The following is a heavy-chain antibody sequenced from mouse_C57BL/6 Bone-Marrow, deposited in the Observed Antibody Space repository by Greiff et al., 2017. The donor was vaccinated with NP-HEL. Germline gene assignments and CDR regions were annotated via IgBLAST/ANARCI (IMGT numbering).Heavy chain of an antibody. CDR3: ARLTERPFDS. Sequence: EVMLVESGGGLVKPGGSLKLSCAASGFTFSSYTMSWVRQTPEKRLEWVATISGGGGNTYYPDSVKGRFTISSDNAKNTLYLQLRRLRSEDPALYYCARLTERPFDSGFPGPPLPLSS. J-gene: IGHJ2*01. V-gene: IGHV5-9*01. D-gene: IGHD1-1*01. CDR2: ISGGGGNT. CDR1: GFTFSSYT.